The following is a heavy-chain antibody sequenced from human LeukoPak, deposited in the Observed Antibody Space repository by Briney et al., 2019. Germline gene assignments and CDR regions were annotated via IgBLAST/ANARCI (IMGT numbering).Heavy chain of an antibody. CDR2: ISSSSSYK. CDR1: GFTFSDYY. CDR3: AKESGKFDY. Sequence: WGSLRLSCAASGFTFSDYYMSWIRQAPGQGLEWVSYISSSSSYKNYADCVKGRFTIARDNSKNSLYLQMNSLRSEDTAMYFCAKESGKFDYWGQGTLVAVST. V-gene: IGHV3-11*05. J-gene: IGHJ4*02.